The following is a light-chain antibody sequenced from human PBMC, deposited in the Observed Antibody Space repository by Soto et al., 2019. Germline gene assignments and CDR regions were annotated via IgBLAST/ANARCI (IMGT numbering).Light chain of an antibody. CDR2: EVS. CDR1: QSLLHSDGKPY. CDR3: MQSIQLPSGLT. J-gene: IGKJ4*01. Sequence: DVVMTQTPLSLSVTPGQPASISCKSSQSLLHSDGKPYLYWYMQKPGQPPQLLTYEVSNRFSGVADRLSGSWSGTEFTLKISLLEAEDVGVYYCMQSIQLPSGLTFGGGTKVEIK. V-gene: IGKV2D-29*01.